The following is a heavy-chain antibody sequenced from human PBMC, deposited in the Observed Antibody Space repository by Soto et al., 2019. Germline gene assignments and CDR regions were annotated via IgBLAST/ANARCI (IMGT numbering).Heavy chain of an antibody. CDR1: GDTFSSYT. CDR3: LRDKDQLPID. D-gene: IGHD2-2*01. J-gene: IGHJ4*02. V-gene: IGHV1-69*02. CDR2: IIPMLAIA. Sequence: QVHLVQSGAEVKKPGSSVKVSCKASGDTFSSYTISWVRQAPGQGLEWMGRIIPMLAIANYARKFQDRVTITADKSTTTADMELSRLTPDDTAVYFCLRDKDQLPIDWGQGTLVTVSS.